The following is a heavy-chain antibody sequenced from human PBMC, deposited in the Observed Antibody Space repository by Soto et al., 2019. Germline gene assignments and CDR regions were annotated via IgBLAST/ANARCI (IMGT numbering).Heavy chain of an antibody. CDR2: FDPEDGET. V-gene: IGHV1-24*01. Sequence: ASVKVSCKVSGCTLTELSMHWVRQAPGKGLEWMGGFDPEDGETIYAQKFQGRVTMTEDTSTDTAYMELSSLRSEDTAVYYCATARLATVTSALDYWGQGTLVTVSS. D-gene: IGHD4-17*01. CDR1: GCTLTELS. J-gene: IGHJ4*02. CDR3: ATARLATVTSALDY.